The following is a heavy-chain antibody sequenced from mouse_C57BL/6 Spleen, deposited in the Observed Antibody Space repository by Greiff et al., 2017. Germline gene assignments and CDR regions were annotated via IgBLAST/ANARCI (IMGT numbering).Heavy chain of an antibody. D-gene: IGHD2-4*01. V-gene: IGHV1-9*01. CDR2: ILPGSGST. Sequence: QVQLQQSGAELMKPGASVKLSCKATGYTFTGYWIEWVKQRPGHGLEWIGEILPGSGSTNYNAKFKGKATFTADTSSNTAYMQLSSLTTEDSAIYYCARRIYYDYVYAMDYWGQGTSVTVSS. CDR1: GYTFTGYW. J-gene: IGHJ4*01. CDR3: ARRIYYDYVYAMDY.